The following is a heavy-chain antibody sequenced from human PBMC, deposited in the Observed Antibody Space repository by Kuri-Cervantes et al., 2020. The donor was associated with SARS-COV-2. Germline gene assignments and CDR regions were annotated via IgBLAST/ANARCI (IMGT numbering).Heavy chain of an antibody. Sequence: GESLKISCAVSGFPFSSYAMTWVRQPPGKGLEWVSSLSGSGISTYYAGSVKGRFTISRDNSKNTLYLQMNSLRAEDTAVYYCARELTGDAFDIWGQGTMVTVSS. J-gene: IGHJ3*02. CDR1: GFPFSSYA. V-gene: IGHV3-23*01. CDR3: ARELTGDAFDI. D-gene: IGHD7-27*01. CDR2: LSGSGIST.